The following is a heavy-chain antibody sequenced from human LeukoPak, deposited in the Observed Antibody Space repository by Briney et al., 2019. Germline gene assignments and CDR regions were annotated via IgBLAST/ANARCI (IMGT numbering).Heavy chain of an antibody. V-gene: IGHV1-18*01. Sequence: GASVKVSCKASGYTFTSYGISWVRQAPGQGLEWMGWISAYNGNTNYAQKLQGRVTMTTDTSTSTAYRELRSLRSDDTAVYYCARDQATVTIFYYYYYGMDVWGQGTTVTVSS. J-gene: IGHJ6*02. CDR2: ISAYNGNT. CDR1: GYTFTSYG. D-gene: IGHD4-11*01. CDR3: ARDQATVTIFYYYYYGMDV.